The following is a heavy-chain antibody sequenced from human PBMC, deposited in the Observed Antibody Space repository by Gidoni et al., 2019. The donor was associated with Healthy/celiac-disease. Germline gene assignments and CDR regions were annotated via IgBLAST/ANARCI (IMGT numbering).Heavy chain of an antibody. CDR1: GFTCSRSA. CDR3: AKDARELYYYDSSGYGY. Sequence: EVQLLESGGGLVQPGGSLRLSWAASGFTCSRSAMSWGRQAPGKGLEWVSAISGSGGSTYYADSVKGRFTISRDNSKNTLYLQMNSLRAEDTAVYYCAKDARELYYYDSSGYGYWGQGTLVTVSS. CDR2: ISGSGGST. D-gene: IGHD3-22*01. J-gene: IGHJ4*02. V-gene: IGHV3-23*01.